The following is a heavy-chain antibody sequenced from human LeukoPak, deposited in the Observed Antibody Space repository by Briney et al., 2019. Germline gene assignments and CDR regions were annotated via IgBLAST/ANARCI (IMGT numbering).Heavy chain of an antibody. CDR1: GGSLSSYY. CDR3: ARGGGYYFDY. V-gene: IGHV4-59*12. D-gene: IGHD5-12*01. Sequence: SETLSLTCTVSGGSLSSYYWSWIRQPPGKGLEWIGETYHAGHINYNPSLKSRVTISMDKSKNQLYLKVTSVTAADTAVYYCARGGGYYFDYWGQGILVAVSS. J-gene: IGHJ4*02. CDR2: TYHAGHI.